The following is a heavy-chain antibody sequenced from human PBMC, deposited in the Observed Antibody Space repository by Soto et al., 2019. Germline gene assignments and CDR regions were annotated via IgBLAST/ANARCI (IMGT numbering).Heavy chain of an antibody. CDR2: IYYSGST. CDR3: ARGGSSWPGVWFDP. CDR1: GVSISSYY. J-gene: IGHJ5*02. D-gene: IGHD6-13*01. V-gene: IGHV4-59*01. Sequence: SETLSLTCTVSGVSISSYYWIWIRQPPGKGLEWIGYIYYSGSTNYNPSLKSRVTISVDTSKNQFSLKLSSVTAADTAVYYCARGGSSWPGVWFDPWGQGTLVTVSS.